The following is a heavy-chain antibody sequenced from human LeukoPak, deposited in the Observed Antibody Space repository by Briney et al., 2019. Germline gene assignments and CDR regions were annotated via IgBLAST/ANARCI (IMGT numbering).Heavy chain of an antibody. V-gene: IGHV3-53*05. D-gene: IGHD2-15*01. Sequence: GGSLRLSCAASGFNVSSNYMTWVRQAPGKGLEWVSVIYSGGSTYYADSVKGRFTISRDNSKNTLYLQMNSLRAEDAAVYYCATIGDRRSGELYRIDYWGQGTLVTVSS. J-gene: IGHJ4*02. CDR1: GFNVSSNY. CDR2: IYSGGST. CDR3: ATIGDRRSGELYRIDY.